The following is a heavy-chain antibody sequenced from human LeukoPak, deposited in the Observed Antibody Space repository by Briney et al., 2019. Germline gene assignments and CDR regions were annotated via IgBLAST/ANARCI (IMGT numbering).Heavy chain of an antibody. CDR1: GGSISSDY. CDR2: IYYIGST. V-gene: IGHV4-59*01. Sequence: ETLSLTCTVSGGSISSDYGSWIRQPPGKGLEWIGYIYYIGSTNYNPSLKSRITISVDTSKSHFSLKLSSVTAADTAVYYCARVVGATGSSDYWGQGTLVTVSS. D-gene: IGHD1-26*01. CDR3: ARVVGATGSSDY. J-gene: IGHJ4*02.